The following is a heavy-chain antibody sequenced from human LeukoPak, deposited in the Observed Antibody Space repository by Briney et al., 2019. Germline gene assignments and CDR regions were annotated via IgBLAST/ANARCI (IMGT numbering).Heavy chain of an antibody. J-gene: IGHJ6*03. V-gene: IGHV4-38-2*02. Sequence: SETLSLTCTVSGYSISSGYYWGWIQQPPGKGLEWIGSIYHSGSTYYNPSLKSRVTISVDTSKNQFSLKLSSVTAADTAVYYCASSAYESSGYGGYYMDVWGKGTTVTVSS. CDR2: IYHSGST. CDR3: ASSAYESSGYGGYYMDV. D-gene: IGHD3-22*01. CDR1: GYSISSGYY.